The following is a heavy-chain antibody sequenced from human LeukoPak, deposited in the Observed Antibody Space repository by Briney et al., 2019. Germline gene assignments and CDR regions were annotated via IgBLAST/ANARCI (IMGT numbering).Heavy chain of an antibody. CDR1: GFSFSNYA. CDR3: AKGTYRGDYLNDY. D-gene: IGHD3-10*01. J-gene: IGHJ4*02. Sequence: PGGSLRLSCAASGFSFSNYAMNWVRQAPGKGLEWVSAISGSGGSTYYADSVKGRFTISRDNSKNTLYLQMNSLRAEDTAVYYCAKGTYRGDYLNDYWGQGTLVTVSS. V-gene: IGHV3-23*01. CDR2: ISGSGGST.